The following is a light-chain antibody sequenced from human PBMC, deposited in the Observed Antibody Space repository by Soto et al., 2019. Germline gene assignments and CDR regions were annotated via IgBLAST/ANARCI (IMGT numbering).Light chain of an antibody. CDR1: QSISSY. J-gene: IGKJ2*01. CDR3: QQSYSNARYT. V-gene: IGKV1-39*01. CDR2: AAS. Sequence: DIQMTQSPSSLSASVGDRVTITCRASQSISSYLNWYQQKPGKAPKLLIYAASSLQSGVPSRFSGSGSGTDFTLTISSLQPEDFATYYCQQSYSNARYTFGQGTKVDIK.